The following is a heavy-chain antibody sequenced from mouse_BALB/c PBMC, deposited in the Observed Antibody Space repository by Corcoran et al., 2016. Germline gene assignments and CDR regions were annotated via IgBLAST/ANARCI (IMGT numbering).Heavy chain of an antibody. CDR3: ARDFDY. CDR2: INTYTGEP. Sequence: QIQLVQSGPELQKPGETVKISCKASGYTFTNYGMNWVKQAPGKGLKWMGWINTYTGEPTYADDFKGRFAFSLETSASTAYLQINNLKNEDTATYFCARDFDYWGQGTTLTVSS. CDR1: GYTFTNYG. V-gene: IGHV9-3-1*01. J-gene: IGHJ2*01.